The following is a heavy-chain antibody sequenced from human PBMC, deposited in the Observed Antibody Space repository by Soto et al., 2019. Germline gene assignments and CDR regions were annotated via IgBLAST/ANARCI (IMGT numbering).Heavy chain of an antibody. V-gene: IGHV3-30-3*01. J-gene: IGHJ6*02. CDR2: ISYDGSNK. Sequence: GGSLRLSCAASGFTFSSYAMHWVRQAPGKGLEWVAVISYDGSNKYYADSVKGRFTISRDNSKNTLYLQMNSLRAEDTAVYYCARDRGIAAAGNPQNYYYYYGMDVWGQGTTVTVSS. CDR1: GFTFSSYA. CDR3: ARDRGIAAAGNPQNYYYYYGMDV. D-gene: IGHD6-13*01.